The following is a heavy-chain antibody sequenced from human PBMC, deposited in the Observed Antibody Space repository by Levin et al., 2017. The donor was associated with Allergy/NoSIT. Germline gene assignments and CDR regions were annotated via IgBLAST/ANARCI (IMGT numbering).Heavy chain of an antibody. CDR2: IIPIFGTA. V-gene: IGHV1-69*06. D-gene: IGHD2-21*02. CDR3: ARSAYCGGDCDSDFDY. CDR1: GGTFSSYA. Sequence: KISCKASGGTFSSYAISWVRQAPGQGLEWMGGIIPIFGTANYAQKFQGRVTITADKSTSTAYMELSSLRSEDTAVYYYARSAYCGGDCDSDFDYWGQGTLVTVSS. J-gene: IGHJ4*02.